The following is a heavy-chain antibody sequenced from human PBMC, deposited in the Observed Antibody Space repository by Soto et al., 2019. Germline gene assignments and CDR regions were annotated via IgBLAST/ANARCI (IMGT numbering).Heavy chain of an antibody. CDR2: IIYDGSNK. CDR1: GFTFSSYA. J-gene: IGHJ5*02. V-gene: IGHV3-30-3*01. CDR3: AREGGGSNWFDP. Sequence: QVQLVESGGGVVQPGRSLRLSCAASGFTFSSYAMHWVRQAPGKGLEWVAYIIYDGSNKYYADSVKGRFSISRDNPNNTLYLQMNSLRTDDTALYYCAREGGGSNWFDPWGQGTLVTVSS. D-gene: IGHD1-26*01.